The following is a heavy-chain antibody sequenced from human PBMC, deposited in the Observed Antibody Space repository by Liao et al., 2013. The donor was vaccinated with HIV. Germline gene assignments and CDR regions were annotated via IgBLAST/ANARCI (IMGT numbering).Heavy chain of an antibody. Sequence: QVQLQESGPRLVKPSETLSLTCTVSGGSISSSNFYWGWIRQPPGKGLEWIGSIYYSGSTYYNPSLKSRVSISVDTSKNQFSLKLTSVTAADTAVYYCARALPTPYAFDIWAKGQWSPSLQ. CDR2: IYYSGST. V-gene: IGHV4-39*07. CDR3: ARALPTPYAFDI. J-gene: IGHJ3*02. CDR1: GGSISSSNFY.